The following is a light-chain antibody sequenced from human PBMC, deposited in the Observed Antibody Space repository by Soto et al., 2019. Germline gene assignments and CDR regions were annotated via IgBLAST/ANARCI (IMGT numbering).Light chain of an antibody. V-gene: IGKV3-15*01. Sequence: IVLTQSPVTLSLSPGERATVSCRTSQSVSSNLACYQQKPGQAPRLLIYGASTRATGIPARFSGSGSGTEFTLTISSLQSEDFAVYYCQQYNNWPFSITFGQGTRLETK. CDR1: QSVSSN. CDR3: QQYNNWPFSIT. J-gene: IGKJ5*01. CDR2: GAS.